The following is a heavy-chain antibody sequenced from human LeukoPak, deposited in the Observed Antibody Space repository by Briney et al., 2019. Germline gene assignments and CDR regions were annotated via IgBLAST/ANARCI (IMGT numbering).Heavy chain of an antibody. CDR2: ISSSSSYI. CDR1: GFTFSSYS. Sequence: PRGSLRLSCAASGFTFSSYSMNWVRQAPGKGLEWVSSISSSSSYIYYADSVKGRFTISRDNAKNSLYLQMNSLRAEDTAVYYCARDRSPITRDAFDIWGQGTMVTVSS. CDR3: ARDRSPITRDAFDI. J-gene: IGHJ3*02. D-gene: IGHD3-16*01. V-gene: IGHV3-21*01.